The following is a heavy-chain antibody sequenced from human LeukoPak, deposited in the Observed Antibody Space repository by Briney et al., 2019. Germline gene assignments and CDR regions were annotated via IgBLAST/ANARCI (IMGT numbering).Heavy chain of an antibody. CDR2: ISRNSDST. V-gene: IGHV3-9*03. CDR3: VKDIGSGSYRYGGYFDY. CDR1: GFPFDDKA. D-gene: IGHD1-26*01. J-gene: IGHJ4*02. Sequence: PGGSLRLSCAASGFPFDDKAMHWVRQAPGKGLEWVAGISRNSDSTGYADSVKGRFTISRDNAKNSLYLQMNSLRAEDMAVYYCVKDIGSGSYRYGGYFDYWGQGTLVTVSS.